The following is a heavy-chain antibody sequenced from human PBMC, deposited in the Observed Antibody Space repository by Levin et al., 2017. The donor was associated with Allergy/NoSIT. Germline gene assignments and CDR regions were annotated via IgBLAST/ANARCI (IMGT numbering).Heavy chain of an antibody. J-gene: IGHJ4*02. Sequence: SGGSLRLSCEASGIIFTRYWMHWVRQAPGKGLVWVSRINPDGRTTTYADSVKGRFTISRDNAKNTVYLQMNSLRVEDTAVYYCARVEWQDKSGDARDSWGQGTLVTVSS. CDR2: INPDGRTT. CDR3: ARVEWQDKSGDARDS. CDR1: GIIFTRYW. D-gene: IGHD2-21*01. V-gene: IGHV3-74*03.